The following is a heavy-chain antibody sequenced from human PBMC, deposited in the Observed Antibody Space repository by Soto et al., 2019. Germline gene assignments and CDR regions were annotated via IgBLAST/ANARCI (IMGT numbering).Heavy chain of an antibody. CDR2: IYYTGST. D-gene: IGHD3-10*02. CDR1: GASIRSDGYY. CDR3: ARRTMYHFEP. V-gene: IGHV4-31*03. J-gene: IGHJ5*02. Sequence: QVQLQESGPGLVQPSQTLSLTCTVPGASIRSDGYYWGWIRQHPGKGMEWIGYIYYTGSTYYNTSLKRRVLISVDTSKNQFSLKLTSVTAADTAVYYCARRTMYHFEPWGQGTLVTFSS.